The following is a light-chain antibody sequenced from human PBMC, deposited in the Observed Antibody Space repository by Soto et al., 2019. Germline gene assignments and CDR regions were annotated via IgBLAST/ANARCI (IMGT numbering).Light chain of an antibody. CDR1: PSIRID. J-gene: IGKJ1*01. Sequence: DIQMSQAPSSLSASVGDRLTITCWASPSIRIDFGWYQQKPGKAHTPLIHGASNLQRGVPSRFSGSGSGTEFTLTISSLHPQDFATYYCLQHNTYTLTFGQGTKVDIK. V-gene: IGKV1-17*01. CDR2: GAS. CDR3: LQHNTYTLT.